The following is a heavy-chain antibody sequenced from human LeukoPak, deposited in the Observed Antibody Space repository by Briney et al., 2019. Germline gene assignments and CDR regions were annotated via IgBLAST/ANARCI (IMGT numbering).Heavy chain of an antibody. J-gene: IGHJ4*02. CDR3: ATNLLSAEPFYFDY. D-gene: IGHD1-14*01. CDR1: GYSFTNYW. Sequence: GESLKISCKGSGYSFTNYWIGWVRQMPGKGLEWMGIIHPGDSDTRYSPSFQGQVTISADKSISTAYLQWSSLKASDTAMYYCATNLLSAEPFYFDYWGQGTLVTVSS. V-gene: IGHV5-51*01. CDR2: IHPGDSDT.